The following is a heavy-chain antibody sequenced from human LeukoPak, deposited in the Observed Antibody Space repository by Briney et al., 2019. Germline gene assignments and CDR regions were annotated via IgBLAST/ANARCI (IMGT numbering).Heavy chain of an antibody. CDR1: GYTFTNYY. Sequence: ASVKASCKTSGYTFTNYYMHWVRQAPGQGLEWMGIINPSGGSTTYAQKFQGRVTMTRDTSTSTVYMDLSSLRSEDTAVYYCARMGATSRDFDYWGQGTLVTVSS. CDR2: INPSGGST. CDR3: ARMGATSRDFDY. D-gene: IGHD1-26*01. V-gene: IGHV1-46*01. J-gene: IGHJ4*02.